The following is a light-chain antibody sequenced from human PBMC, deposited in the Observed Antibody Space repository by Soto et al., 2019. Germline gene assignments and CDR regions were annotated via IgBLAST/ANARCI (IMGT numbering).Light chain of an antibody. CDR3: SAYAGSSTWV. Sequence: QSAPTQPPSASGSPGQSVTFSCTGTSSDVGGYNYVSWYQQYPGKAPKLMIYEVYKRPSGVPDRFSGSKSGNTASLTVSGLQPEDEAHYYCSAYAGSSTWVFGGGTKLTVL. J-gene: IGLJ2*01. CDR2: EVY. V-gene: IGLV2-8*01. CDR1: SSDVGGYNY.